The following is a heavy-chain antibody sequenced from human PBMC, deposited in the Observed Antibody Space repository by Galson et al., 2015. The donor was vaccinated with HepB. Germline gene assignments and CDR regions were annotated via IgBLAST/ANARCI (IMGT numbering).Heavy chain of an antibody. CDR3: ARHLMATIRKGSYYYYGMDV. CDR1: GYSFTSYW. D-gene: IGHD5-24*01. V-gene: IGHV5-51*01. CDR2: IYPGDSDT. Sequence: QSGAEVKKPGESLKISCKGSGYSFTSYWIGWVRQMPGKGLEWMGIIYPGDSDTRYSPSFQGQVTISADKSISTAYLQWSSLKASDTAMYYCARHLMATIRKGSYYYYGMDVWGQGTTVTVSS. J-gene: IGHJ6*02.